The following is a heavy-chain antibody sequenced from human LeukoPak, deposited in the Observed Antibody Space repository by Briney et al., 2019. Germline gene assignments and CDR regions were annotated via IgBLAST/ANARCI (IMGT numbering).Heavy chain of an antibody. CDR3: ARSDQGGNPFNWGGVGYYYFDY. J-gene: IGHJ4*02. CDR2: IYYSGST. D-gene: IGHD7-27*01. Sequence: SETLSLTCTVSGGSISSSSYYWGWIRQPPGKGLEWIGSIYYSGSTYYNPSLKSRVTISVDTSKNQFSLKLSSVTAADSAVYYCARSDQGGNPFNWGGVGYYYFDYWGQGTLVTVSS. V-gene: IGHV4-39*07. CDR1: GGSISSSSYY.